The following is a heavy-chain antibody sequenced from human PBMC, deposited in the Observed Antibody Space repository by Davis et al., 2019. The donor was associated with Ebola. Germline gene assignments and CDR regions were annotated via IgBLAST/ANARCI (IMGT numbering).Heavy chain of an antibody. CDR3: AKDLRVVVAATLDY. D-gene: IGHD2-15*01. Sequence: GESLKISCVASGFTFSTYNMNWVRQAPGKGLEWVSAISGSGGSTYYADSVKGRFTISRDNSKNTLYLQMNSLRAEDTAVYYCAKDLRVVVAATLDYWGQGTLVTVSS. CDR2: ISGSGGST. V-gene: IGHV3-23*01. CDR1: GFTFSTYN. J-gene: IGHJ4*02.